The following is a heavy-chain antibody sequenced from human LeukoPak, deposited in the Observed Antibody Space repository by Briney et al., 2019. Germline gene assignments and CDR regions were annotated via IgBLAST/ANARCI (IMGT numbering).Heavy chain of an antibody. CDR3: ARSEYYYGSGSYSYYYYGMDV. V-gene: IGHV1-69*04. Sequence: ASVKVSCKASGGTFSSYAISWARQAPGQGLEWMGRIIPILGIANYAQKFQGRVTITADKSTSTAYMELSSLRSEDTAVYYCARSEYYYGSGSYSYYYYGMDVWGQGTTVTVSS. D-gene: IGHD3-10*01. CDR1: GGTFSSYA. CDR2: IIPILGIA. J-gene: IGHJ6*02.